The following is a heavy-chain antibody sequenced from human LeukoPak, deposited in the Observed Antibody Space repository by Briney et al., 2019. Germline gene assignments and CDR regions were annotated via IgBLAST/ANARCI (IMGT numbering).Heavy chain of an antibody. CDR3: ARAKQQLVDY. CDR1: GVSFSGYY. J-gene: IGHJ4*02. CDR2: INHSGST. D-gene: IGHD6-13*01. V-gene: IGHV4-34*01. Sequence: SETLSLTCAVYGVSFSGYYWSWIRQPPGKGLEWIGEINHSGSTNYNPSLKSRVTISVDTSKNQFSLKLSSVSAADTAVYYCARAKQQLVDYWGQGTLVTVSS.